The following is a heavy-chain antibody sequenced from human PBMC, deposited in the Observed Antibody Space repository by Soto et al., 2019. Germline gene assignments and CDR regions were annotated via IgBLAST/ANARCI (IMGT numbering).Heavy chain of an antibody. CDR1: GFSFSDYY. Sequence: SLRLSCAASGFSFSDYYMTWIRQAPGKGLEWVSKISGSGTTTYYADSVKGRFTVSRDNAKNSLYLQMNSLRAEDTAVYYCAGDPYYYASDFWGQGALVTVSS. V-gene: IGHV3-11*01. CDR2: ISGSGTTT. CDR3: AGDPYYYASDF. J-gene: IGHJ4*02. D-gene: IGHD3-10*01.